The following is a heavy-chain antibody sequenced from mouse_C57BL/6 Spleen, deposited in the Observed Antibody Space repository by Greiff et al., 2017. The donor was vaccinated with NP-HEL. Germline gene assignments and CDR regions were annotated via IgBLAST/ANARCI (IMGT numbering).Heavy chain of an antibody. CDR1: GYTFTNYW. J-gene: IGHJ4*01. Sequence: QVQLKESGAELVRPGTSVKMSCKASGYTFTNYWIGWAKQRPGHGLEWIGDIYPGGGYTNYNEKFKGKATLTADKSSSTAYMQCSSLSSEDSAIYYCARYNGHYAMDYWGQGTSVTVSS. V-gene: IGHV1-63*01. CDR2: IYPGGGYT. D-gene: IGHD1-2*01. CDR3: ARYNGHYAMDY.